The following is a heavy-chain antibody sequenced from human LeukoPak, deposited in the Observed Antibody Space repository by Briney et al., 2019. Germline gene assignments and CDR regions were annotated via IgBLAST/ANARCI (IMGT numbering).Heavy chain of an antibody. CDR3: ARLLRSYYDSSGYIDY. CDR1: GGSSSSYY. J-gene: IGHJ4*02. V-gene: IGHV4-59*05. CDR2: IYYSGST. Sequence: SETLSLTCTVSGGSSSSYYWSWIRQPPGKGLEWIGSIYYSGSTYYNPSLKSRVTISVDTSKNQFSLKLSSVTAADTAVYYCARLLRSYYDSSGYIDYWGQGTLVTVS. D-gene: IGHD3-22*01.